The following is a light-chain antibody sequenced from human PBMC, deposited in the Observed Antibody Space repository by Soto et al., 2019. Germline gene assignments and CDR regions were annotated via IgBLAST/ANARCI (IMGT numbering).Light chain of an antibody. CDR1: QSVSNSY. CDR3: QQYHNSQYT. Sequence: EIVLTQSPGTLSLSPGERDTLSCRASQSVSNSYLAWYQQKPGQAPRLLIYDSSSRATGIPDRFSGSRSGTDFTLTISRLEPEDFAVYYCQQYHNSQYTFGQGTKLEIK. V-gene: IGKV3-20*01. CDR2: DSS. J-gene: IGKJ2*01.